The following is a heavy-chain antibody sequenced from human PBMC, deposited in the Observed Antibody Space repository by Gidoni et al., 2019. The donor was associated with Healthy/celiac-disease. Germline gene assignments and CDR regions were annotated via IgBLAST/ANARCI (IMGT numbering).Heavy chain of an antibody. Sequence: GLEWVSSISSSSSYIYYADSVKGRFTISRDNAKNSLYLQMNSLRAEDTAVYYCARARGGHETDYDIWGQGTMVTVSS. D-gene: IGHD4-17*01. CDR2: ISSSSSYI. J-gene: IGHJ3*02. CDR3: ARARGGHETDYDI. V-gene: IGHV3-21*01.